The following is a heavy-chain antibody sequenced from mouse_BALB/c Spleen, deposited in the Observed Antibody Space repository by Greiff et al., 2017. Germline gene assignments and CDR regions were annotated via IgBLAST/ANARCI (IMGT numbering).Heavy chain of an antibody. D-gene: IGHD2-4*01. CDR2: ISSGGST. CDR3: ARGYYDYDDYAMDY. V-gene: IGHV5-6-5*01. J-gene: IGHJ4*01. CDR1: GFTFSSYA. Sequence: EVKVVESGGGLVKPGGSLKLSCAASGFTFSSYAMSWVRQTPEKRLEWVASISSGGSTYYPDSVKGRFTISRDNARNILYLQMSSLRSEDTAMYYCARGYYDYDDYAMDYWGQGTSVTVSS.